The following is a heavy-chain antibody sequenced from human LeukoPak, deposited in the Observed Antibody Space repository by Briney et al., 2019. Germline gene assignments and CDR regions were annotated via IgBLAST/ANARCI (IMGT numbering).Heavy chain of an antibody. V-gene: IGHV4-39*07. J-gene: IGHJ3*02. CDR1: GGSISSSSYY. CDR2: IYYSGST. D-gene: IGHD7-27*01. Sequence: SETLSLTCTVSGGSISSSSYYWGWIRQPPGKGLEWIGSIYYSGSTYYNPSLKSRVTISVDTSKNQFSLKLSSVTAADTAVYYCARGWGLVSNVGAFDIWGQGTMVTVSS. CDR3: ARGWGLVSNVGAFDI.